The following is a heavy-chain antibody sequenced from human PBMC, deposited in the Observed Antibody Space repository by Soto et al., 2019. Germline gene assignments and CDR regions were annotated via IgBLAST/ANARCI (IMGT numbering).Heavy chain of an antibody. D-gene: IGHD3-16*01. CDR1: GYTFTSYA. CDR2: INAGNGNT. J-gene: IGHJ4*02. CDR3: ARAYDRNYFDY. Sequence: ASVKVSCKASGYTFTSYAMHWVRQAPGQRLEWMGWINAGNGNTKYSQKFQGRVTITRDTSASTVHMELSSLRSEDTAVYYCARAYDRNYFDYWGQGALVTVSS. V-gene: IGHV1-3*01.